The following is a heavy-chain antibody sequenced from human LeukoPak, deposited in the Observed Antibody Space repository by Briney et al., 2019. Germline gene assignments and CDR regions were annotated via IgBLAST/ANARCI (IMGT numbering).Heavy chain of an antibody. V-gene: IGHV3-66*01. CDR2: IYSGGST. J-gene: IGHJ4*02. CDR3: ARANAEYYFDY. CDR1: GFTFSNYA. Sequence: GGSLRLSCAASGFTFSNYAMSWVRQAPGRGLEWVSVIYSGGSTYYADSVMGRFTISRDNSKNTLYLQMNSLRAEDTAVYYCARANAEYYFDYWGQGTLVTVSS. D-gene: IGHD1-14*01.